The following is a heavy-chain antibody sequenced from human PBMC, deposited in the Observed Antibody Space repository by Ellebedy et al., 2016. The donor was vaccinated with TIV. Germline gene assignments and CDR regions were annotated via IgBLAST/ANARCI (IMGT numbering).Heavy chain of an antibody. V-gene: IGHV1-8*01. CDR3: ARGPAYCRSTSCYAPFAFDI. D-gene: IGHD2-2*01. CDR1: GYTFTDFD. J-gene: IGHJ3*02. Sequence: AASVKVSCKASGYTFTDFDINWVRQATGQGLEWMGWMSPNSGNTEYAQKFQGRVTITRDTSASTAYMELSSLRSEDTSVYYCARGPAYCRSTSCYAPFAFDIWGQGTLVTVSS. CDR2: MSPNSGNT.